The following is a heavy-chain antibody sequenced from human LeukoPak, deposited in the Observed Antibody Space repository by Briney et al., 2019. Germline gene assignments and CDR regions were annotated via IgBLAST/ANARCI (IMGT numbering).Heavy chain of an antibody. CDR2: ISAYNGNT. CDR3: ARDESVAARFDY. Sequence: ASVKVSCKASGYTFTSYGISWVRQASGQGLEWMGWISAYNGNTNYAQKLQGRVTMTTDTSTSTAYKELRSLRSDDTAVYYCARDESVAARFDYWGQGTLVTVSS. CDR1: GYTFTSYG. V-gene: IGHV1-18*01. J-gene: IGHJ4*02. D-gene: IGHD6-6*01.